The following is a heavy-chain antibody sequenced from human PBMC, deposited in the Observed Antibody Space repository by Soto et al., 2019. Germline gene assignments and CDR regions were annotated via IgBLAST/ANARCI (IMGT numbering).Heavy chain of an antibody. D-gene: IGHD5-12*01. CDR2: IWYDGSNK. Sequence: QVQLVESGGGVVQPGRSLRLSCAASGFTFSSYGMHWVRQAPGKGLEWVAVIWYDGSNKYYADSVKGRFTISRDNSKNTLYLKMNSLRAEDTAVYYCARDLVRGYSGYVGAFDIWGQGTMVTVSS. V-gene: IGHV3-33*01. CDR3: ARDLVRGYSGYVGAFDI. J-gene: IGHJ3*02. CDR1: GFTFSSYG.